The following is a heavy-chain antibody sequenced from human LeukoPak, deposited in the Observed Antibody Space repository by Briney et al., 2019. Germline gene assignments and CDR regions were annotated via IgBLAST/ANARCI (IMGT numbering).Heavy chain of an antibody. J-gene: IGHJ4*02. CDR3: AKGGLRGWLQSQYYFDY. D-gene: IGHD5-24*01. Sequence: PGGSLRLSCAASGFTFSSYSMNWVRHAPGKGLEWVSSISSSSSNIYYADSVKGRFTISRDNAKNSLYLQMNSLRAEDTALYYCAKGGLRGWLQSQYYFDYWGQGTLVTVSS. CDR1: GFTFSSYS. V-gene: IGHV3-21*01. CDR2: ISSSSSNI.